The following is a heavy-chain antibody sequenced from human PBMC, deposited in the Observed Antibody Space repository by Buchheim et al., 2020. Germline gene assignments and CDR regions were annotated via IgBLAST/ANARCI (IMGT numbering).Heavy chain of an antibody. J-gene: IGHJ6*02. CDR3: AREVNYGDFADYYYGMDV. D-gene: IGHD4-17*01. Sequence: EVQLVESGGGLVKPGGSLRLSCAASGFTFSSYSMNWVRQAPGKGLEWVSSISSSSSYIYYADPVKGRFTISRDNAKNSLYLQMNSLRAEDTAVYYCAREVNYGDFADYYYGMDVWGQGTT. CDR1: GFTFSSYS. V-gene: IGHV3-21*01. CDR2: ISSSSSYI.